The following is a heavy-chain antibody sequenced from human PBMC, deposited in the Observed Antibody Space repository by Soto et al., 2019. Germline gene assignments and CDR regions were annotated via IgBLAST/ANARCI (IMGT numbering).Heavy chain of an antibody. V-gene: IGHV1-18*01. D-gene: IGHD3-22*01. Sequence: ASVKVSCKASGYTFTNYGISWVRQAPGQGLEWMGWINVYNGNTKYAQKFQGRVTITADESTSTAYMELSSLRSEDTAVYYCARPIQYYFDTSAQSAWFDPWGQGTLDTVSS. CDR1: GYTFTNYG. CDR2: INVYNGNT. J-gene: IGHJ5*02. CDR3: ARPIQYYFDTSAQSAWFDP.